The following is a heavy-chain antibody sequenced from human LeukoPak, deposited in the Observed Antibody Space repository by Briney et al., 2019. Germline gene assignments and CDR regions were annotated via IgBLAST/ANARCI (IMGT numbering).Heavy chain of an antibody. Sequence: SVKVSCKASGFTFTSSAMQWVRQARGQRLEWIGWIVVGSGNTNYAQKFQGRVTMTRNTSISTAYMELSSLRSEDTAVYYCARGYCSGGSCYSLVVDYWGQGTLVTVSS. D-gene: IGHD2-15*01. CDR3: ARGYCSGGSCYSLVVDY. CDR1: GFTFTSSA. J-gene: IGHJ4*02. V-gene: IGHV1-58*02. CDR2: IVVGSGNT.